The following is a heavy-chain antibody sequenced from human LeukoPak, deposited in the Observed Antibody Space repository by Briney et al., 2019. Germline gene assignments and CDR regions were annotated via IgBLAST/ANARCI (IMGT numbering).Heavy chain of an antibody. Sequence: GRSLRLSCAASGFTFSSYAMHWVRQAPGKGLEWVAVISYDGSNKYYADSVKGRFTISRDNSKNTLYLQMNSLRAEDTAVYYCASSALTMVRGVFQHWGQGTLVTVSS. CDR3: ASSALTMVRGVFQH. V-gene: IGHV3-30*04. CDR1: GFTFSSYA. J-gene: IGHJ1*01. D-gene: IGHD3-10*01. CDR2: ISYDGSNK.